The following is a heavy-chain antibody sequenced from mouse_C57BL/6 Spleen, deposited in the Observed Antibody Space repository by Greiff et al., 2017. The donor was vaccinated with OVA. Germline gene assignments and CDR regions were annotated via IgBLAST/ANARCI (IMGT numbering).Heavy chain of an antibody. CDR2: IYPRSGNT. CDR1: GYTFISYG. J-gene: IGHJ3*01. D-gene: IGHD5-1-1*01. Sequence: VQLQQSGAELARPGASVKLSCKASGYTFISYGISWVKQRTGQGLEWIGEIYPRSGNTYYNEKFKGKATLTADKSSSTAYMELRSLTSEDSAVYFCAREGGYPFAYWGQGTLVTVSA. V-gene: IGHV1-81*01. CDR3: AREGGYPFAY.